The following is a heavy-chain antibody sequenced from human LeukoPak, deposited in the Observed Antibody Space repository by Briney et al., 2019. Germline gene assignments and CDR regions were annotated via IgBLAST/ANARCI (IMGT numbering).Heavy chain of an antibody. J-gene: IGHJ4*02. CDR3: ARGFQRGDSPV. CDR2: IKKDGSEK. Sequence: GGSLRLSCAPSGFTFSAYSLSWVRQAPGKGLEWVAKIKKDGSEKDYVDSVKGRFTISRDNAKGSLYLQLNSPRAEDTAVYYCARGFQRGDSPVWGQGTLVTVSS. V-gene: IGHV3-7*01. CDR1: GFTFSAYS. D-gene: IGHD2-21*02.